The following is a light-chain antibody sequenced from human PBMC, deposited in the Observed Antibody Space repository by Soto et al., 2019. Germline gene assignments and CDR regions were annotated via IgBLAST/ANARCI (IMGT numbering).Light chain of an antibody. CDR2: GNN. J-gene: IGLJ3*02. Sequence: QSVLTQPPSVSGAPGQGVTISCTGRNSNIGAGSHVHWYQHFPGAAPRLLIYGNNNRPSGVPARFSASKSDTSASLAITGLQADDEADYYCLSLDNSRTHPVFGGGTKLTVL. CDR1: NSNIGAGSH. V-gene: IGLV1-40*01. CDR3: LSLDNSRTHPV.